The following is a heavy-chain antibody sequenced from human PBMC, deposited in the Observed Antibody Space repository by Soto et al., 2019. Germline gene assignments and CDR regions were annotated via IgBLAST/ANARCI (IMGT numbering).Heavy chain of an antibody. V-gene: IGHV6-1*01. Sequence: SQTLSLTCAISGDSVSSNSAAWNWIRQSPSRGLEWLGRTYYRSKWYNDYAVSVKSRITINPDTSKNQFSLKLNSVTPDDPAVYYCARDLYYWDSSGYYYYYGMDVWGQGTTVTVSS. CDR1: GDSVSSNSAA. D-gene: IGHD3-22*01. CDR3: ARDLYYWDSSGYYYYYGMDV. J-gene: IGHJ6*02. CDR2: TYYRSKWYN.